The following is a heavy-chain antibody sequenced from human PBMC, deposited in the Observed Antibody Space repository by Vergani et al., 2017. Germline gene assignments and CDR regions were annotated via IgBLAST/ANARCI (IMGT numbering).Heavy chain of an antibody. J-gene: IGHJ4*02. V-gene: IGHV4-4*03. CDR1: GDSISSNNC. D-gene: IGHD2-2*02. CDR3: ATIGYRRWGYYFDY. CDR2: ICHTEDT. Sequence: QVQLQESGPGLVKPPGTLCLTCAVSGDSISSNNCWTWVRPPPGKGLEWIGEICHTEDTKYSPSLKSRVTVSVDESRNLFSLRLNSVTAADTAVYYCATIGYRRWGYYFDYWGQGSLVTVSS.